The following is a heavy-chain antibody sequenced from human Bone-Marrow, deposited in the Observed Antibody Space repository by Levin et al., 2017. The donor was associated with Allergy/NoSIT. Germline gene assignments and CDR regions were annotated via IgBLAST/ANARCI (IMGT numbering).Heavy chain of an antibody. CDR2: IYYTGSA. CDR3: ARINSWFFGMDV. Sequence: SETLSLTCTVSGDSITSNSYHWGCMRQSPGTGLEWIGSIYYTGSAFYNPSLTSRLTISLDTSKNQFSLRLKSVTAADTAVYYCARINSWFFGMDVWGHGTTVTVSS. D-gene: IGHD6-13*01. J-gene: IGHJ6*02. V-gene: IGHV4-39*07. CDR1: GDSITSNSYH.